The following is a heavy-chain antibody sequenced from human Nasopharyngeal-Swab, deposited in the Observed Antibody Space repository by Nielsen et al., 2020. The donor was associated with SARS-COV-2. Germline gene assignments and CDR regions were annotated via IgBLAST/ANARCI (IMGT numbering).Heavy chain of an antibody. J-gene: IGHJ3*02. Sequence: ASVKVSCKASGYTFTGYYMHWVRQAPGQGLEWMGRINPNSGGTNYAQKFQGRVTMTTDTSTSTAYMELRSLRSDDTAVYYCARDQKSGGSGRDAFDIWGQGTMVTVSS. CDR3: ARDQKSGGSGRDAFDI. CDR2: INPNSGGT. V-gene: IGHV1-2*06. D-gene: IGHD3-10*01. CDR1: GYTFTGYY.